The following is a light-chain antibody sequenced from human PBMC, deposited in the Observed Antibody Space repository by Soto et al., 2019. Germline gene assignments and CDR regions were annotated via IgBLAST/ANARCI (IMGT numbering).Light chain of an antibody. V-gene: IGKV3-15*01. J-gene: IGKJ2*01. CDR3: QQYNMWPLHT. CDR2: GAS. Sequence: EVVMTQSPATLSVSPGERPTLSCRASQTISNNLAWYQQKPGQAPRLLIYGASTRATGIPARFSGGGSGTEFTLTISSLQSEDFAVYYCQQYNMWPLHTFGQGTKVDIK. CDR1: QTISNN.